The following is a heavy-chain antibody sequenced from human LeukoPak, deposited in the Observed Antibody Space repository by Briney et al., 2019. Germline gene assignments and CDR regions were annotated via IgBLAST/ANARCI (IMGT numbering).Heavy chain of an antibody. CDR3: QGSGSYYNGDAFDI. J-gene: IGHJ3*02. Sequence: GGSLRLSCAASGLTFSNAWMSWVRQAPGKGLGWVSRIKSKTDGGTTDYAAPVKGRFTISRDDSKNTLYLQMNSLKTEDTAVYYCQGSGSYYNGDAFDIWGQGTMVTVSS. CDR2: IKSKTDGGTT. CDR1: GLTFSNAW. V-gene: IGHV3-15*01. D-gene: IGHD3-10*01.